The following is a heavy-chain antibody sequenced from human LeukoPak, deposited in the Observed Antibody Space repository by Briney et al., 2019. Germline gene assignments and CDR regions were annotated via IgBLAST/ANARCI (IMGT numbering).Heavy chain of an antibody. J-gene: IGHJ4*02. V-gene: IGHV3-48*02. CDR3: ARVSRGYDADEFDH. CDR1: GFTFRSHS. Sequence: GASLRLSCAASGFTFRSHSMNWVREAPGKGLEWVSSISSSSTNIYYADSVKGRFTISRDNAKDALYLQMNSLRDDDTAVYYCARVSRGYDADEFDHWGQGTLVTVSS. D-gene: IGHD3-10*01. CDR2: ISSSSTNI.